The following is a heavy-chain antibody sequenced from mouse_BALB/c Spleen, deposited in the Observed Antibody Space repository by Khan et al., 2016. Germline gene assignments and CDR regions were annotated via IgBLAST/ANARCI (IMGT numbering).Heavy chain of an antibody. J-gene: IGHJ3*01. D-gene: IGHD2-4*01. V-gene: IGHV9-3*02. CDR2: IDTNTGEP. Sequence: QIQLVQSGPELKKPGETVKISCKASGYSFTNYGMNWVKQAPGKGLKWMGWIDTNTGEPTYAEEFKGRFAFSLETSAITAYLQINNLKNGDTATDFCERGGYDYAWFAYWGQGTLVTVSA. CDR1: GYSFTNYG. CDR3: ERGGYDYAWFAY.